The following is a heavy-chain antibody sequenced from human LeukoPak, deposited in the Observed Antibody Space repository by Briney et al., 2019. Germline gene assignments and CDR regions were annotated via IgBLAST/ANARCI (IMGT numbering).Heavy chain of an antibody. CDR1: GYSLNNFW. Sequence: GESLKISCKASGYSLNNFWIGWVRQMPGKGLEWMGMIYLRDSDTRYSPSFRGHVTFSADKSIGTAFLQWSSLKASDTGTYYCARSSTGDYDSWGQGTLVSVST. V-gene: IGHV5-51*01. D-gene: IGHD4-17*01. CDR2: IYLRDSDT. CDR3: ARSSTGDYDS. J-gene: IGHJ5*01.